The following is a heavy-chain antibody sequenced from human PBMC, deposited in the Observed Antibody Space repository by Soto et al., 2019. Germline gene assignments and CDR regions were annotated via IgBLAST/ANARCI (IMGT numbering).Heavy chain of an antibody. V-gene: IGHV1-18*01. J-gene: IGHJ4*01. Sequence: APGQGLEWMGWISAYNGNTNYAQTLQGRVTMTTDTSTSTAYMELTSLRSDDTALYYCARGNYYDSSGYYSDFDYWG. D-gene: IGHD3-22*01. CDR2: ISAYNGNT. CDR3: ARGNYYDSSGYYSDFDY.